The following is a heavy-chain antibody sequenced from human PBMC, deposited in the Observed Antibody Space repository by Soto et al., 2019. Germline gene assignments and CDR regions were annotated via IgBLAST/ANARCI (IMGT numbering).Heavy chain of an antibody. J-gene: IGHJ3*02. CDR1: GYTFTSYY. CDR3: ARILRDYDRSAAVSAFHI. Sequence: ASVKVSFKASGYTFTSYYMHWVRQAPGQGLEWMGIINPSGGSTSYAQKFQGRVTMTRDTSTSTVYMELSSLRSEDTAVYYCARILRDYDRSAAVSAFHIWGQGTMVTV. CDR2: INPSGGST. D-gene: IGHD3-22*01. V-gene: IGHV1-46*01.